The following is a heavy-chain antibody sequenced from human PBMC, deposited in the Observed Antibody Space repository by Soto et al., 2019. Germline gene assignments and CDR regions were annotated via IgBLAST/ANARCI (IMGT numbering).Heavy chain of an antibody. D-gene: IGHD1-26*01. V-gene: IGHV4-59*01. J-gene: IGHJ5*02. CDR2: IYYSGTT. Sequence: SEILSLTCTVSGGSIGTYYWSWIRQPPGKGLEWIGYIYYSGTTNYNPSLKSRVTISVDTSKNQFSLKLSSVTAADTAVYYCARGKYSGSYYDWFDPWGQGTLVTVSS. CDR1: GGSIGTYY. CDR3: ARGKYSGSYYDWFDP.